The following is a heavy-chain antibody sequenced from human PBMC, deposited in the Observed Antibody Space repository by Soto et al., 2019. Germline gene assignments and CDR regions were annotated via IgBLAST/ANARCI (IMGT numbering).Heavy chain of an antibody. V-gene: IGHV1-8*01. CDR2: MNPNSGNT. Sequence: QVQLVQSGAEVKKPGASVKVSCKASGYTFTSYDINWVRQATGQGLEWMGWMNPNSGNTGYAQKFQGRVTMTRNTSIRTAYMELSRLRWEDPGVYYCTREAGAGRFELWSRGILVTVSS. D-gene: IGHD1-26*01. J-gene: IGHJ5*02. CDR3: TREAGAGRFEL. CDR1: GYTFTSYD.